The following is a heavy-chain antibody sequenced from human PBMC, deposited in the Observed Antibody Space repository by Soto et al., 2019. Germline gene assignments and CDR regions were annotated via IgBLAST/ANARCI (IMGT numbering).Heavy chain of an antibody. D-gene: IGHD3-22*01. CDR1: GFTFSYYA. J-gene: IGHJ4*02. V-gene: IGHV3-21*06. CDR3: AREGVHNYNEYYFDS. CDR2: ISGIRDYI. Sequence: GALRLSCAASGFTFSYYALHWVRRAPGKGLEWVSSISGIRDYIRYADSVKGRFTISRDNAKTSLYLQMNSLTAEDTAVYYCAREGVHNYNEYYFDSWGQGTLVTVSS.